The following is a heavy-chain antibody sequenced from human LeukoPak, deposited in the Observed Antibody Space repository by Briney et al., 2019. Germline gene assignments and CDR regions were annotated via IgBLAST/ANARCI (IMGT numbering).Heavy chain of an antibody. J-gene: IGHJ4*02. V-gene: IGHV1-2*02. CDR1: GYTFSAYY. CDR2: TNPNSGGT. D-gene: IGHD3-10*01. CDR3: ARFTMVRGVKTFDY. Sequence: ASVKVSCKTSGYTFSAYYVLWVRQAPGQGLEWMGWTNPNSGGTNYAQKFQGRVTMTRDTSISTAYMELSRLRSDDTAVYYCARFTMVRGVKTFDYWGQGTLVTVSS.